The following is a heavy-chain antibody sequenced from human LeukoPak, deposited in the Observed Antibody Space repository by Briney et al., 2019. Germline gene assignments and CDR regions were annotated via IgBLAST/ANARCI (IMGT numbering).Heavy chain of an antibody. D-gene: IGHD6-19*01. V-gene: IGHV4-39*01. CDR2: IYYSGST. CDR1: GGSISSSGYY. Sequence: SETLSLTCTVSGGSISSSGYYWGWIRQPPGKGLEWIGSIYYSGSTYYNPSLKSRVTISVDTPKNQFSLKLSSVTAADTAVYYCARQKGYSSGWYFDYWGQGTLVTVSS. CDR3: ARQKGYSSGWYFDY. J-gene: IGHJ4*02.